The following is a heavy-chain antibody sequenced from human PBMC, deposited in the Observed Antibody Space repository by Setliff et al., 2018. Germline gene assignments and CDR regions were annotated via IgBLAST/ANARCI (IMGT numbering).Heavy chain of an antibody. J-gene: IGHJ5*02. CDR1: GDSIGTSY. Sequence: KTSETLSLTCTVSGDSIGTSYWSWIRQSPGKGLEWIGYVYPSGSTNYNPSLKNRVTISIDTSKNQFSLKLNSVTASDTAIYYCARPQPRSGGNCFDPWGQGTLVTVSS. V-gene: IGHV4-59*08. CDR2: VYPSGST. D-gene: IGHD3-10*01. CDR3: ARPQPRSGGNCFDP.